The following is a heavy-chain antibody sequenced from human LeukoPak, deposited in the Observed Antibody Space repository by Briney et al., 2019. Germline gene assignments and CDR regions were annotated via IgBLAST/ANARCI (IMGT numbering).Heavy chain of an antibody. CDR3: AKELGVVAVAGTADY. D-gene: IGHD6-19*01. V-gene: IGHV3-23*01. CDR1: GFTFSSYS. CDR2: ISGSGGST. J-gene: IGHJ4*02. Sequence: GGSLRPSCAASGFTFSSYSMNWVRQAPGKGLEWVSAISGSGGSTYYADSVKGRFTISRDNSKNTLYLQMNSLRAEDTAVYYCAKELGVVAVAGTADYWGQGTLVTVSS.